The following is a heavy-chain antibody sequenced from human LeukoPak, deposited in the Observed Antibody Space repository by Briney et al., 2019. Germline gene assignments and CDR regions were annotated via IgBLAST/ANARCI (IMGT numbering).Heavy chain of an antibody. D-gene: IGHD1-1*01. CDR2: INSDGSYT. V-gene: IGHV3-74*01. J-gene: IGHJ5*02. CDR3: ARADNWQSSGA. Sequence: PGGSLRLSCVASGFSFSNYWMYWGRQAPGKGLVWVSRINSDGSYTDYADSAKGRFTISRDNAKDTLYLQMNSLRADDTAVYYCARADNWQSSGAWGQGTLVTVSS. CDR1: GFSFSNYW.